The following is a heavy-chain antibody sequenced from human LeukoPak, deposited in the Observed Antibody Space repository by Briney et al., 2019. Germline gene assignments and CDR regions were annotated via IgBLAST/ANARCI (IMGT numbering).Heavy chain of an antibody. D-gene: IGHD6-13*01. Sequence: SETLSLTCAVSGYSISSGYYWGWIRQPPGKGLEWVGSIYHSGSTYYNPSLKSRVTISVDTSKNQFSLKLSSVTAADTAVYYCARLGSSYRLIDYWGQGTLVTVSS. CDR3: ARLGSSYRLIDY. CDR2: IYHSGST. CDR1: GYSISSGYY. V-gene: IGHV4-38-2*01. J-gene: IGHJ4*02.